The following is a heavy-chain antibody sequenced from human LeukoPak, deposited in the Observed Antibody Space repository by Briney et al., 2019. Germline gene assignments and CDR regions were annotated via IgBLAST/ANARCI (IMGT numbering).Heavy chain of an antibody. CDR2: ISYDGSNK. Sequence: GGSLRLSCAASGFTFSSYAMHWVRQAPGKGLEWVAVISYDGSNKYYADSVKGRFTISRDNSKNTLYLQMNSLRAEDTAVYYCARAVCSGGSCYGGWFDPWGQGTLVTVSS. V-gene: IGHV3-30*04. D-gene: IGHD2-15*01. J-gene: IGHJ5*02. CDR3: ARAVCSGGSCYGGWFDP. CDR1: GFTFSSYA.